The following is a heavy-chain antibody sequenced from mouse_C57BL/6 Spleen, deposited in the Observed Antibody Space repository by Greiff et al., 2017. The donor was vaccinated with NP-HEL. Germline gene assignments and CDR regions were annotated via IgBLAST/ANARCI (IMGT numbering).Heavy chain of an antibody. CDR1: GYTFTDYY. CDR2: INPNNGGT. J-gene: IGHJ2*01. D-gene: IGHD4-1*01. V-gene: IGHV1-26*01. Sequence: EVQLQQSGPELVKPGASVKISCKASGYTFTDYYMNWVKQSHGKSLEWIGDINPNNGGTSYNQKFKGKATLTVDKSSSTAYMELRSLTSEDSAVYYCARVTGRRGFYFDYWGQGTTLTVSS. CDR3: ARVTGRRGFYFDY.